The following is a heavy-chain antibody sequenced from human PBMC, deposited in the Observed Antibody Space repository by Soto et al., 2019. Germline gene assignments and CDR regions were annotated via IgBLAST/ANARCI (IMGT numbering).Heavy chain of an antibody. V-gene: IGHV1-69*08. CDR3: ARDRMGGRLGELSFHELYYYYDGMDV. J-gene: IGHJ6*02. CDR1: GGTFSSYT. Sequence: QVQLVQSGAEVKKPGSSVKVSCKASGGTFSSYTISWVRQAPGQGLEWMGRIIPILGIANYAQKFQGRVTITADKSTSTAYMQLSSLRSEDTAVYYCARDRMGGRLGELSFHELYYYYDGMDVWGQGTTVTVSS. CDR2: IIPILGIA. D-gene: IGHD3-16*02.